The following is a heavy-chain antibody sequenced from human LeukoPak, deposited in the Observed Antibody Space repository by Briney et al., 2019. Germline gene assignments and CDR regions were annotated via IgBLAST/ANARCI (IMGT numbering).Heavy chain of an antibody. J-gene: IGHJ4*02. V-gene: IGHV3-66*01. CDR2: FYTDDST. Sequence: PGGSLRLSCAASGFSVNGYDMIWVRQAPGKGLQWVSIFYTDDSTSHTDSVKGRFSISTDDLKSTLHLQMNNLRPDDTAVYYCARTARIRGVMTTHFYFDYWGQGALVTVS. CDR1: GFSVNGYD. CDR3: ARTARIRGVMTTHFYFDY. D-gene: IGHD3-16*01.